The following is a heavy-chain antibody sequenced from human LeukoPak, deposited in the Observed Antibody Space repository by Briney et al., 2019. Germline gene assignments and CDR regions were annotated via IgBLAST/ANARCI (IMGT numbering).Heavy chain of an antibody. CDR1: GYTFTSYD. D-gene: IGHD3-10*01. CDR3: ARGSGAYFDY. Sequence: ASVKVSCKASGYTFTSYDINWVRQATGQGLVWMGWMNPNSGNTGYAQRFQGRVTITRNTSISTAYMELSSLRSEDTAVYYCARGSGAYFDYWGQGTLVTVSS. V-gene: IGHV1-8*03. CDR2: MNPNSGNT. J-gene: IGHJ4*02.